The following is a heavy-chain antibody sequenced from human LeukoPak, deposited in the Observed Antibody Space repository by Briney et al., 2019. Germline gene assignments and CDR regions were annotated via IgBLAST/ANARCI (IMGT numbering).Heavy chain of an antibody. CDR1: GYTFTSHD. J-gene: IGHJ5*02. D-gene: IGHD2-2*01. V-gene: IGHV1-8*01. CDR2: MNPNSGNT. CDR3: ARGRCSSTSCRGWFDP. Sequence: ASVKVSCKASGYTFTSHDINWVRQATGQGLEWMGWMNPNSGNTGYAQKFQGRVTMTRDTSISTAYMELSSLRSEDTAVYYCARGRCSSTSCRGWFDPWGQGTLVTVSS.